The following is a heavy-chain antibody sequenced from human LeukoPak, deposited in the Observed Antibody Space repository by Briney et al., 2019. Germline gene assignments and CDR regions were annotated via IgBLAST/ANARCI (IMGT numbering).Heavy chain of an antibody. CDR2: ISPYNGHT. CDR1: GYTFTNYG. CDR3: ARDPRMTTVNWFDP. Sequence: EASVKVSCTTSGYTFTNYGINWVRQAPGQGLEWMVWISPYNGHTNYAQKLQGRVTMTTDTLTSTAYMELRSLRSDDTAVYYCARDPRMTTVNWFDPWGQGTLVTVSS. D-gene: IGHD4-11*01. V-gene: IGHV1-18*01. J-gene: IGHJ5*02.